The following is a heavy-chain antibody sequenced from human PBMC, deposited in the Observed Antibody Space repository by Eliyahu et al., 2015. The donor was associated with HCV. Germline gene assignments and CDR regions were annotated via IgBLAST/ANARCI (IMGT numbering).Heavy chain of an antibody. Sequence: QVQLVQSGAEVKKPGASVKVSCKASXYTXTTSXVXWVRQAPGQGLEWMGGISAYNGNTYYEQEVQGRVTMTTDTSTGTVYMELRSLRSDDTAIYYCARSAGFHHDSSAYNPYDYWGQGTLVTVSS. CDR3: ARSAGFHHDSSAYNPYDY. CDR1: XYTXTTSX. D-gene: IGHD3-22*01. CDR2: ISAYNGNT. V-gene: IGHV1-18*04. J-gene: IGHJ4*02.